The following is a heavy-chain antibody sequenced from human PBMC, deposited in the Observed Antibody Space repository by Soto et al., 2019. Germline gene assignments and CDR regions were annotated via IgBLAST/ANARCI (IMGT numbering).Heavy chain of an antibody. Sequence: QVQLVQSGAEVKQPGASMKVSCKASGYIFSDNYIHWVRQAPGQGLEWMAWINPKSGGTNYARNFQGRVTLTRDTSISTAYMDLSRLISDDTAVYYCARAREDSSGWFDYWGQGTLVTVSS. CDR1: GYIFSDNY. CDR2: INPKSGGT. CDR3: ARAREDSSGWFDY. J-gene: IGHJ4*02. V-gene: IGHV1-2*02. D-gene: IGHD6-19*01.